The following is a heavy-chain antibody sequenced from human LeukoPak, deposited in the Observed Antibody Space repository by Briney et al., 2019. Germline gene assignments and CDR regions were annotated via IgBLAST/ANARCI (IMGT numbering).Heavy chain of an antibody. Sequence: SQTLSLTCTVSGGSVASTGCYWGWIRQSPGKGLEWIGSAYYTGEIYSTPSLKSRLTISVDTSKNQFALTLTSVTAADTAVYYCGRHVSNGWDYHYGLDVWGQGTTVTVSS. V-gene: IGHV4-39*01. D-gene: IGHD6-19*01. CDR1: GGSVASTGCY. CDR3: GRHVSNGWDYHYGLDV. J-gene: IGHJ6*02. CDR2: AYYTGEI.